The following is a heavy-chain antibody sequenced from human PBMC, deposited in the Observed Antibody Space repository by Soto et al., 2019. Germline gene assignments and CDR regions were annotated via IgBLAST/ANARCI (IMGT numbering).Heavy chain of an antibody. Sequence: SETLSLTCAVSGVSISSSNWWTWVRQAPGKGLEWIGEMWPSGGTTYNPSLQNRVTISVNNSKNHLSLTLTSVTAADTAFYYCAICLHCSNGGRFDPCGQGALVTVSA. CDR1: GVSISSSNW. CDR2: MWPSGGT. D-gene: IGHD2-8*01. V-gene: IGHV4-4*02. J-gene: IGHJ5*02. CDR3: AICLHCSNGGRFDP.